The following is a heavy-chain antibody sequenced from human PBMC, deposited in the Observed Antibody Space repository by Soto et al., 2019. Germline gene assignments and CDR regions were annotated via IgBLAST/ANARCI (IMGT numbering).Heavy chain of an antibody. J-gene: IGHJ4*02. CDR1: GGSISGYY. V-gene: IGHV4-59*01. Sequence: SETLSLTCTVSGGSISGYYWSWVRQPPGKGLEWIGYIYYSGSTNYNPALLSRVTISVDTSKSQFSLKLSSVIAADTAVYYCARRGIESSTPFFDYWGLGTLVTVS. CDR2: IYYSGST. CDR3: ARRGIESSTPFFDY. D-gene: IGHD3-16*01.